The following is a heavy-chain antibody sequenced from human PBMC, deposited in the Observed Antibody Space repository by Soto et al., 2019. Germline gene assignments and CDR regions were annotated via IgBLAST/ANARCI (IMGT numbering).Heavy chain of an antibody. D-gene: IGHD3-10*01. V-gene: IGHV3-30*18. CDR2: ISYDGSNK. J-gene: IGHJ6*02. Sequence: QVQLVQSGAEVKKPGASVKVSCKASGYTFTSYYMHWVRQAPGKGLEWVAVISYDGSNKYYADSVKGRFTISRDNSKNTLYLQMNSLRAEDTAVYYCAKDRAYYYGSGSYSYYYYGMDVWGQGTTVTVSS. CDR3: AKDRAYYYGSGSYSYYYYGMDV. CDR1: GYTFTSYY.